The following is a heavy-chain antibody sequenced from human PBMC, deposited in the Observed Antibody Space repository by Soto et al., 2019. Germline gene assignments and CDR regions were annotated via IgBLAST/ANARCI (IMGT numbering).Heavy chain of an antibody. Sequence: QVQLVQSGAEVKKPGASVKVYCKASGYTFTSYGFTWVRQAPGHGLEWMGWISAYNDNTNYAQKLQGRVTMTTDTSTSTAKMELSSLRSDDTAVYHCARDRGSYALDSWGQGTLVTVSS. D-gene: IGHD1-26*01. CDR3: ARDRGSYALDS. J-gene: IGHJ4*02. CDR1: GYTFTSYG. V-gene: IGHV1-18*01. CDR2: ISAYNDNT.